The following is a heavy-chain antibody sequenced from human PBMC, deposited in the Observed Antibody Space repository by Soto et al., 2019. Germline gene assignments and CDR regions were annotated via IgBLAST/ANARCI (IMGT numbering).Heavy chain of an antibody. D-gene: IGHD2-2*01. CDR1: GFPFSATG. CDR3: TTARHCSSDACPAAE. Sequence: EVQLLESGGGLVQPGGSLRLSCAASGFPFSATGILWVRQPPGGGLEWVLAIGPNPTNTKYTDSVKGRFTISRDNSKSTVFLQMTNLRAEDTALYYCTTARHCSSDACPAAEWGQGTLITVSS. V-gene: IGHV3-23*05. CDR2: IGPNPTNT. J-gene: IGHJ4*02.